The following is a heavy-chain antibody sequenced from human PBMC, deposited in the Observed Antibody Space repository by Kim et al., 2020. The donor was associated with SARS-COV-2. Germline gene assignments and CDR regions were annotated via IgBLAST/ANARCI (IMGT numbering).Heavy chain of an antibody. V-gene: IGHV1-18*01. D-gene: IGHD7-27*01. Sequence: NDHRRLQGRVTMTTDTSTSTAYMELRSLRSDDTAVYYCAGGGPGARHFDYWGQGTLVTVSS. CDR3: AGGGPGARHFDY. J-gene: IGHJ4*02.